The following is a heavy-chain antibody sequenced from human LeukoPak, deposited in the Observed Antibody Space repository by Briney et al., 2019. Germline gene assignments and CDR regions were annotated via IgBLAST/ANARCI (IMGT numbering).Heavy chain of an antibody. D-gene: IGHD6-13*01. V-gene: IGHV3-48*02. CDR2: ISTSSGTI. CDR1: GFTFSSYS. J-gene: IGHJ5*02. Sequence: GGSLRLSCAPSGFTFSSYSMNWVRQAPGKGLEWVSYISTSSGTIYYADSVKGRFTISRDNAKNSLYLQMNSLRDEDTAVYYCARGASIAAAGTGEKSNWFDPWGQGTLVTVSS. CDR3: ARGASIAAAGTGEKSNWFDP.